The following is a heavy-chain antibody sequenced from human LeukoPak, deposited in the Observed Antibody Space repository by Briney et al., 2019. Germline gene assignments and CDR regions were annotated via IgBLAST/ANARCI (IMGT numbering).Heavy chain of an antibody. CDR3: AKGGGWSWSYYYHYMDV. CDR1: GFTFSSYW. J-gene: IGHJ6*03. D-gene: IGHD3-10*01. V-gene: IGHV3-74*01. CDR2: INSDGSST. Sequence: PGGSLRLSCAASGFTFSSYWMHWVRQAPGKGLVWVSRINSDGSSTSYPDSVKGRFTICRDNAKNTLYIQMNSLRAEDTAVYYWAKGGGWSWSYYYHYMDVWGKGTTVTISS.